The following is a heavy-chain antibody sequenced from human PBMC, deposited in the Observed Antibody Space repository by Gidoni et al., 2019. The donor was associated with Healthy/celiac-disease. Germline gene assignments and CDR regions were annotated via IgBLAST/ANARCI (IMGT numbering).Heavy chain of an antibody. CDR2: ISGSGGST. V-gene: IGHV3-23*01. D-gene: IGHD3-22*01. CDR1: GFTFSSYA. J-gene: IGHJ4*02. CDR3: GKVSSYDSSGYYSR. Sequence: EVQLLESGGGLVQPGGSLRLSCAASGFTFSSYAMSWVRQAPGKGRGWVSAISGSGGSTYYADSVKGRFTISRDNSKNTLNLQMNSRRAEDTAVYYCGKVSSYDSSGYYSRWGQGTLVTVSS.